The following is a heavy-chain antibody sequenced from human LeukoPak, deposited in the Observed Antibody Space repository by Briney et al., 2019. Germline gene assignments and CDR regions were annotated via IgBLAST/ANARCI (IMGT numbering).Heavy chain of an antibody. Sequence: PSEALSLTCTVSGGSISSGAYYWTWIRQQPGKGLEWIGYIYYSGSTYYNPSLKSRVTISVDMSKNQFSLKLSSVTAADTAMYYCARAEIWYYYDSSGYMFDYWGQGTLVTVST. CDR2: IYYSGST. CDR3: ARAEIWYYYDSSGYMFDY. V-gene: IGHV4-31*03. CDR1: GGSISSGAYY. D-gene: IGHD3-22*01. J-gene: IGHJ4*02.